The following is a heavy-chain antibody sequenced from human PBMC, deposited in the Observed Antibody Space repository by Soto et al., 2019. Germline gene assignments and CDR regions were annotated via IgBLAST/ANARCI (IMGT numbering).Heavy chain of an antibody. CDR3: AKDRMVVVVATFDY. J-gene: IGHJ4*02. CDR2: ISGSGGST. Sequence: EVQLLESGGGLVQPGGSLRLSCAASEFTFSSYAMSWVRQAPGKGLEWVSAISGSGGSTYYADSVKGRLTISRDNSKNTLYLQMNSLRAEDTAVYYCAKDRMVVVVATFDYWGQGTLVTVSS. D-gene: IGHD2-15*01. CDR1: EFTFSSYA. V-gene: IGHV3-23*01.